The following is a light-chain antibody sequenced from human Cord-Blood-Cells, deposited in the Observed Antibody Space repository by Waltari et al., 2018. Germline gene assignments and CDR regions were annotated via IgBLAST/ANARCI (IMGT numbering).Light chain of an antibody. CDR1: SSDVVGYNY. Sequence: SALTKPPSVSGSPGQSITISCTVISSDVVGYNYVSWYQQHPGKSPNLMIYDVSNRPSGVSNRCSGSKSGNTASLTISGLQAENEADYYCSSYTSSSTLVFGGGTKLTVL. J-gene: IGLJ3*02. CDR3: SSYTSSSTLV. V-gene: IGLV2-14*03. CDR2: DVS.